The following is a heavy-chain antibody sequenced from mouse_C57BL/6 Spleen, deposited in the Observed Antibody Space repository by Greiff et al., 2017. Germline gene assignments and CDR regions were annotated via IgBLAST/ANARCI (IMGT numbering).Heavy chain of an antibody. Sequence: EVQRVESGGGLVKPGGSLKLSCAASGFTFSDYGMHWVRQAPEKGLEWVAYISSGSSTIYYADTVKGRFTISRDNAKNTLFLQMTSLRSEDTAMYYCARTRDYGNYVGGAMDYWGQGTSVTVSS. CDR1: GFTFSDYG. V-gene: IGHV5-17*01. CDR3: ARTRDYGNYVGGAMDY. CDR2: ISSGSSTI. D-gene: IGHD2-1*01. J-gene: IGHJ4*01.